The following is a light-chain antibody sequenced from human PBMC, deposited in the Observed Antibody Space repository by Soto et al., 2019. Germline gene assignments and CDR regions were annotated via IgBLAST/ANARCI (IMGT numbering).Light chain of an antibody. CDR3: SSYTSSSTLVV. CDR2: EVS. Sequence: QSALTQPASVSGSPGQSITISCTGTSNDIGNSNLVSWYQQHPGKAPKLMIYEVSNRPSGVSNRFSGSKSGNTASLTISGLQAEDEADYYCSSYTSSSTLVVFGGGTKLTVL. J-gene: IGLJ2*01. CDR1: SNDIGNSNL. V-gene: IGLV2-14*02.